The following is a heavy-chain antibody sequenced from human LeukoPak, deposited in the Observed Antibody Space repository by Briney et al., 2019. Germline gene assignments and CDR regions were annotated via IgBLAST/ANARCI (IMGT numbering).Heavy chain of an antibody. CDR3: ARAPRYCTGGSCWDY. Sequence: PSETLSLTCTVSGGSITGSYWSWIRQPPGRGLEWIGYIYYCGSTNYNPSLKSRVSISVDTSKNQFSLKVNSVTAADTAVYYCARAPRYCTGGSCWDYWGQGTPVTVSS. CDR1: GGSITGSY. J-gene: IGHJ4*02. D-gene: IGHD2-15*01. V-gene: IGHV4-59*01. CDR2: IYYCGST.